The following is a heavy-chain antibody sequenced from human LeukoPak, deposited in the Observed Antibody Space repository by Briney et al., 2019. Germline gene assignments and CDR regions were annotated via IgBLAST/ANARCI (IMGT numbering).Heavy chain of an antibody. V-gene: IGHV4-38-2*02. CDR3: ARASYSYDINGWVPFDY. Sequence: PSETLSLTCSVSGYSISSGYYWGCIRPPPGKGLEWIGRIHYSGSTYYNPSLKSRVTISGDTSKNQFSLRLSSVTAADTAVYYCARASYSYDINGWVPFDYWGQGTLVTVSS. J-gene: IGHJ4*02. CDR2: IHYSGST. D-gene: IGHD3-22*01. CDR1: GYSISSGYY.